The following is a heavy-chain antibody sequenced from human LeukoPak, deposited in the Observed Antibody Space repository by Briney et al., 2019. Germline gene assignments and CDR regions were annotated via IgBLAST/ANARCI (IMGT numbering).Heavy chain of an antibody. CDR3: ARVAERDCSSTSCYSYYYYGMDV. Sequence: ASVKVSCKASGYTFTSYDINWVRQATGQGLEWMGWMNPNSGNTGYAQKLQGRVTMTRNTSISTAYMELSSLRSEDTAVYYCARVAERDCSSTSCYSYYYYGMDVWGQGTTVTVSS. J-gene: IGHJ6*02. CDR2: MNPNSGNT. D-gene: IGHD2-2*02. CDR1: GYTFTSYD. V-gene: IGHV1-8*01.